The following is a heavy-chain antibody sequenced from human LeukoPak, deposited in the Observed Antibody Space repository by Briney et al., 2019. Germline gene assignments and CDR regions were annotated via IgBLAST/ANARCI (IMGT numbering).Heavy chain of an antibody. CDR2: VTGPGDTT. CDR3: AKGAEIDL. D-gene: IGHD3-16*01. J-gene: IGHJ5*02. V-gene: IGHV3-23*01. Sequence: GGSLRLSCAISGFTLTNYAMNWVRQAPGKGLEWVSAVTGPGDTTYYADSVKGRFFMSREDSKTTVYLQMNSLRAEDTAIYYCAKGAEIDLWGQGTLVTVSS. CDR1: GFTLTNYA.